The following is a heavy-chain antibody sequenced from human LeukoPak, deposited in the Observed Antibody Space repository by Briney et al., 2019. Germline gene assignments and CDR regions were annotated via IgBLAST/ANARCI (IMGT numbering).Heavy chain of an antibody. CDR3: ARDGLQWELPVNDAFDI. Sequence: GGSLRLSCAASGFTFSSYSMNWVRQAPGKGLEWVSYISSSSSTIYYADSVKGRFTISRDNAKNSLYLQMNSLRAEDTAVYYCARDGLQWELPVNDAFDIWGQGTMVTVSS. CDR2: ISSSSSTI. CDR1: GFTFSSYS. V-gene: IGHV3-48*04. J-gene: IGHJ3*02. D-gene: IGHD1-26*01.